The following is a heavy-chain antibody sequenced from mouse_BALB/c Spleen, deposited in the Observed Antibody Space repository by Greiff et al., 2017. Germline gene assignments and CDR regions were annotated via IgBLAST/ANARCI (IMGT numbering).Heavy chain of an antibody. Sequence: EVQLQQSGAELVRPGALVKLSCKASGFNFKDYYMHWVKQRPEQGLEWIGWIDPENGNTIYDPKFQGKASITADTSSNTAYLQFSSLTSEDTAVYYCARIPLPGNAMDYWGQGTSVTVSS. D-gene: IGHD2-10*01. CDR3: ARIPLPGNAMDY. CDR2: IDPENGNT. V-gene: IGHV14-1*02. J-gene: IGHJ4*01. CDR1: GFNFKDYY.